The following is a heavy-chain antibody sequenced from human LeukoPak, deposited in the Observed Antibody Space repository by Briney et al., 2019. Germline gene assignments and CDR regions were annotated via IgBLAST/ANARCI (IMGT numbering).Heavy chain of an antibody. CDR1: GYTFTSYY. J-gene: IGHJ5*02. CDR3: ARGTRGYSYGLTVTSWFDP. D-gene: IGHD5-18*01. V-gene: IGHV1-46*01. Sequence: ASVKVSCKASGYTFTSYYMHWVRQAPGQGLEWMGIINPSGGSTSYAQKFQGRVTMTRDMSTSTVYMELSSLRSEDTAVYYCARGTRGYSYGLTVTSWFDPWGQGTLVTVSS. CDR2: INPSGGST.